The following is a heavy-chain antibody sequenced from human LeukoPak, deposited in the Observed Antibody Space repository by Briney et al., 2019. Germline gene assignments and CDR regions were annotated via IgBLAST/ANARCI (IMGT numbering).Heavy chain of an antibody. J-gene: IGHJ3*02. CDR3: ARDHGRSYNYGSDALDI. V-gene: IGHV4-31*03. CDR1: GGSIKGGGFF. D-gene: IGHD5-18*01. CDR2: IYYSGST. Sequence: SGTLSLTCSVSGGSIKGGGFFWNWVRQHPGKGLEWIGHIYYSGSTSYNPSVKSRVTISVDTSKNQFSLKLTSVTAADTAMYYCARDHGRSYNYGSDALDIWGQGTLVIVSA.